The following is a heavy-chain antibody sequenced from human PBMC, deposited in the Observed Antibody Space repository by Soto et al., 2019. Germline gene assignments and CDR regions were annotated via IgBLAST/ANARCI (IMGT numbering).Heavy chain of an antibody. CDR1: GYTFTGYY. CDR3: ASAKKVADHFDY. V-gene: IGHV1-2*04. CDR2: INPNSGGT. Sequence: ASVKVSCKASGYTFTGYYMHWVRQAPGQGLEWMGWINPNSGGTNYAQKFQGWVTMTRDTSISTAYMELSRLRSDDTAVYYCASAKKVADHFDYWGQGTLVTVSS. J-gene: IGHJ4*02. D-gene: IGHD2-15*01.